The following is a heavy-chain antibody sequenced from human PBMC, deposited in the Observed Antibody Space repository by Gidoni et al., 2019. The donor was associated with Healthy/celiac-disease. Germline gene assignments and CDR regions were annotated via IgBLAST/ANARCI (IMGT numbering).Heavy chain of an antibody. Sequence: EVQQLVPGACLVQPGGSLRLSCAASGFRFASYAMCWVRQVPGKGLEGVSAISGSGGGTYYADSVKGRFTISRDNSKNTLYLQMNSLRAEDTAVYYCANDGKGGSDYGDFDYWGQGTLVTVSS. CDR1: GFRFASYA. D-gene: IGHD4-17*01. J-gene: IGHJ4*02. CDR2: ISGSGGGT. V-gene: IGHV3-23*01. CDR3: ANDGKGGSDYGDFDY.